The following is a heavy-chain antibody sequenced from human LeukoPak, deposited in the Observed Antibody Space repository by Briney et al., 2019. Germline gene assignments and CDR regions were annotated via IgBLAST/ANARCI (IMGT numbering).Heavy chain of an antibody. CDR2: SKKDGSEK. D-gene: IGHD6-13*01. Sequence: GGSLRLSCAASAFTFTSYWMSWVRQAPGKWLGWVATSKKDGSEKNHMDSVRGRVTLSRDTAKNSLCLQMNSPRAEDTAVYYCARGPYSSSWFWGQGTLVTVSS. V-gene: IGHV3-7*01. CDR1: AFTFTSYW. J-gene: IGHJ4*02. CDR3: ARGPYSSSWF.